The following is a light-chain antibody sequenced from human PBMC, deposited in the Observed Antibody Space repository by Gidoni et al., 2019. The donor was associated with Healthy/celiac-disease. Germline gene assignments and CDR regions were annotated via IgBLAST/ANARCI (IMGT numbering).Light chain of an antibody. CDR2: LGS. J-gene: IGKJ4*01. V-gene: IGKV2-28*01. CDR1: QSLLHSNGYNY. Sequence: DIVMTQSPLSLPVTPGEPASISCRSSQSLLHSNGYNYLDWYLQKPGQSPQLLIYLGSNRASGVPDRFSGSGSGTDFTLKISRVEVEDVGVYYCMQALQTPLTFXGXTKVXIK. CDR3: MQALQTPLT.